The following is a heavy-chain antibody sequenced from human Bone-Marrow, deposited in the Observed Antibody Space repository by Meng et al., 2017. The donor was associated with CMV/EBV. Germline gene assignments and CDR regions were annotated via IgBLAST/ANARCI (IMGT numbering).Heavy chain of an antibody. CDR3: ARSPIVVVPAAPDY. J-gene: IGHJ4*02. CDR2: IRYDGSNK. V-gene: IGHV3-30*02. Sequence: GGSLRLSCAASGFTFTTYDMTWVRQAPGKGLEWVAFIRYDGSNKYYADSVKGRFTISRDNSKNTLYLQMNSLRAEDTAVYYCARSPIVVVPAAPDYWGQGTLVTVSS. D-gene: IGHD2-2*01. CDR1: GFTFTTYD.